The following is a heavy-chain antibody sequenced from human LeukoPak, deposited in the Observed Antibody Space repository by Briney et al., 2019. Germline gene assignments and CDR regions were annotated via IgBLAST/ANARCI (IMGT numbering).Heavy chain of an antibody. CDR3: ARDRGDSSGWYAPFDY. CDR2: FDPEDGET. CDR1: GYTLTELS. D-gene: IGHD6-13*01. J-gene: IGHJ4*02. Sequence: AASVKVSCKVSGYTLTELSMHWVRQAPGKGLEWMGGFDPEDGETIYAQKFQGRVTMTTDTSTSTAYMELRSLRSDDTAVYYCARDRGDSSGWYAPFDYWGQGTLVTVSS. V-gene: IGHV1-24*01.